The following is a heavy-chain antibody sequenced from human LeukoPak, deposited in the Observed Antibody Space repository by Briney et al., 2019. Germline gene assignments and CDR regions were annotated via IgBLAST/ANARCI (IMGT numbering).Heavy chain of an antibody. CDR1: GFTFRGYA. V-gene: IGHV3-30*12. CDR3: ARTAYSDYSLGF. J-gene: IGHJ4*02. D-gene: IGHD5-12*01. Sequence: GRSLRLSCAASGFTFRGYAMHWVRQAPGKGLEWVAVISYDGSTKYFADSVKGRFTISRDNSKSTLYLQMNSLRAEDTAVYYCARTAYSDYSLGFWGQGTLVTVSS. CDR2: ISYDGSTK.